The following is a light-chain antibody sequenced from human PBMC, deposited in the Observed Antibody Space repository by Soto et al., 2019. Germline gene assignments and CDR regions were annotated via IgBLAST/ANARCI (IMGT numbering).Light chain of an antibody. CDR3: HHYGSSPQT. Sequence: IVLTQSPGTLSLSPGERATLSCKASQSVSSSYLAWYQQKPGQAPRLLIYGASSRATGIPDRFSGSGAGTDGTLTISRLEPEDFAVDYCHHYGSSPQTFGQGTQLES. CDR2: GAS. J-gene: IGKJ2*01. CDR1: QSVSSSY. V-gene: IGKV3-20*01.